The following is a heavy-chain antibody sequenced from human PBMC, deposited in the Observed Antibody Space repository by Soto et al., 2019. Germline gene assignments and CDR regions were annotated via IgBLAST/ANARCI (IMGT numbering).Heavy chain of an antibody. V-gene: IGHV3-30-3*01. Sequence: GGSLRLACAASGFTFSRYSMHRVRQAPGKGLEWVAVISYDGSNKYYADSVKGRFTISRDNSKNTLYLQMNSLRAEDTAVYYCARDAVDTAMAYTFDYWGQGTLVTVSS. CDR3: ARDAVDTAMAYTFDY. J-gene: IGHJ4*02. CDR2: ISYDGSNK. CDR1: GFTFSRYS. D-gene: IGHD5-18*01.